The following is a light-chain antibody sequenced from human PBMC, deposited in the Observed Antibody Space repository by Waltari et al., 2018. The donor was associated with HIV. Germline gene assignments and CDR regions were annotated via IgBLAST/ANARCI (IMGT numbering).Light chain of an antibody. CDR1: QDIGTW. V-gene: IGKV1-12*02. CDR2: SAS. Sequence: DIQMTQSPSPVSASVGDRVTITCRASQDIGTWLAWYQQNPGNAPKLMISSASTLESGVPSRFSGSGSGTDFTLTISSLQPEDLTTYYCQQANSFPFTFGPGTKVDIK. CDR3: QQANSFPFT. J-gene: IGKJ3*01.